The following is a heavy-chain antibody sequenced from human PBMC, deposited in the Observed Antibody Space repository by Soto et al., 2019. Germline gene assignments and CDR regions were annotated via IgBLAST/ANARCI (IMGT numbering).Heavy chain of an antibody. Sequence: QVQLVQSGAEVKKPGASVRVSCRTSGYTFTSYAIHWVRQAPGQGLEWMAWSNIGTGNTKYSQKFQGRVTVSRDTSASTAYMDLSSLRSEDTAVYYCAIEPLCGGVCYVHWLVPWGQGTLVTVSS. CDR1: GYTFTSYA. J-gene: IGHJ5*02. V-gene: IGHV1-3*04. D-gene: IGHD2-21*02. CDR2: SNIGTGNT. CDR3: AIEPLCGGVCYVHWLVP.